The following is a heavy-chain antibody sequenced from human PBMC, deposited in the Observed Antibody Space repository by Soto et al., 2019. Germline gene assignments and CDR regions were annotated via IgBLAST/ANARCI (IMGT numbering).Heavy chain of an antibody. CDR2: VYYSGGA. D-gene: IGHD3-3*01. CDR1: GGSIGHYY. CDR3: ARTAGTYTIFWNGYAFDV. Sequence: QVQLQESGPGLVKPSETLSLSCTVSGGSIGHYYWRWIRQSPGKGLECIGTVYYSGGAHYNPSLESRVTISIDTHKNKFFLNLTSVTAADTAIYYCARTAGTYTIFWNGYAFDVWGQGTMVTVSS. J-gene: IGHJ3*01. V-gene: IGHV4-59*01.